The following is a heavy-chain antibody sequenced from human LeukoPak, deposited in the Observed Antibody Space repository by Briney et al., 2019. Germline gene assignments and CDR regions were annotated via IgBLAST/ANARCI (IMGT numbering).Heavy chain of an antibody. CDR3: AREGGGGWPPYYYYYMDV. Sequence: QTGGSLRLSCAASGFTFSSYGMTWVRQAPGKGLEWVSVISGSGGNTYYADSVKGRLTISRDNAKNSLYLQMNSLRAEDTAVYYCAREGGGGWPPYYYYYMDVWGKGTTVSISS. V-gene: IGHV3-23*01. CDR2: ISGSGGNT. J-gene: IGHJ6*03. D-gene: IGHD2-15*01. CDR1: GFTFSSYG.